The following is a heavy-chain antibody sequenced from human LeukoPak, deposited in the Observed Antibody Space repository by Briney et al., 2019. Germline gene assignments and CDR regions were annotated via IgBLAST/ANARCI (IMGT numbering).Heavy chain of an antibody. J-gene: IGHJ4*02. CDR1: GFTFSSYA. Sequence: PGGSLRLSCAASGFTFSSYAMSWVRQAPGKGLEWVSAISGSGGSTYYADSVKGRFTISRDNSKNTLYLQMNSLRAEDTAVYYCAKTTLRWELLQGYYFVYCGQGTLVTVSS. V-gene: IGHV3-23*01. CDR3: AKTTLRWELLQGYYFVY. D-gene: IGHD1-26*01. CDR2: ISGSGGST.